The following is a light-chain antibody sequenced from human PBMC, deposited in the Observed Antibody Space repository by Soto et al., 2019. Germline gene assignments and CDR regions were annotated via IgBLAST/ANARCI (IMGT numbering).Light chain of an antibody. Sequence: DIVMTQAPLSLPVTPGEPASISCRSSQSLLHSNGYNYLDWYLQKPGQSPQLLIYLGFNRASGVPDRFSGSGSGTDFTLKIIRVEAEDVGVYYCMQALQTPRMFGQGTKVEIK. J-gene: IGKJ1*01. CDR3: MQALQTPRM. CDR2: LGF. V-gene: IGKV2-28*01. CDR1: QSLLHSNGYNY.